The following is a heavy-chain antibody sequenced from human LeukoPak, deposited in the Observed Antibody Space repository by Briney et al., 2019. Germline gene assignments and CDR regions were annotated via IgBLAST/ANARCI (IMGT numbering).Heavy chain of an antibody. CDR2: IYYSGST. Sequence: GSLRLSCAASGFTFSSYWMSWVRQAPGKGLEWIGYIYYSGSTNYNPSLKSRVTISVDTSKNQFSLKLSSVTAADTAVYYCAREYSNYGGYFDYWGQGTLVTVSS. D-gene: IGHD4-11*01. CDR1: GFTFSSYW. CDR3: AREYSNYGGYFDY. V-gene: IGHV4-59*01. J-gene: IGHJ4*02.